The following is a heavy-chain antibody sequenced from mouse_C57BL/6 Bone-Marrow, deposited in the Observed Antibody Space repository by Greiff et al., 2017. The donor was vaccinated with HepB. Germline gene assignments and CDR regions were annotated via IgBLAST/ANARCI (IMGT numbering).Heavy chain of an antibody. CDR2: IDPSDSYT. J-gene: IGHJ1*03. CDR3: ATWGYGSSYWYFDV. CDR1: GYTFTSYW. Sequence: QVQLKQPGAELVMPGASVKLSCKASGYTFTSYWMHWVKQRPGQGLEWIGEIDPSDSYTNYNQKFKGKSTLTVDKSSSTAYMQLSSLTSEDSAVYYCATWGYGSSYWYFDVWGTGTTVTVSS. V-gene: IGHV1-69*01. D-gene: IGHD1-1*01.